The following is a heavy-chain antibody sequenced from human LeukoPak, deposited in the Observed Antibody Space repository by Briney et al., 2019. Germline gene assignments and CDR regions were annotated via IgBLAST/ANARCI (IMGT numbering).Heavy chain of an antibody. CDR1: GFTFDDYT. D-gene: IGHD2-15*01. Sequence: GGSLRLSCAASGFTFDDYTMHWVRQAPGKGLEWVAVISYDGSNKYYADSVKGRFTISRDNSKNTLYLQMNSLRAEDTAVYYCAKDQLDIVVVVAATPNWFDPWGQGTLVTVSS. J-gene: IGHJ5*02. CDR2: ISYDGSNK. V-gene: IGHV3-30*18. CDR3: AKDQLDIVVVVAATPNWFDP.